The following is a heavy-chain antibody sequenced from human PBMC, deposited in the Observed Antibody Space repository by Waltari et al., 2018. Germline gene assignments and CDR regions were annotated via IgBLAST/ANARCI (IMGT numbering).Heavy chain of an antibody. V-gene: IGHV4-59*01. D-gene: IGHD2-8*01. CDR2: IYYSGST. CDR1: GGPISSYY. CDR3: ARTKGYYYYYGMDV. J-gene: IGHJ6*02. Sequence: QVQLQESGPGLVKPSETLSLTCPVSGGPISSYYWSWIRKPPGMGLVWIGYIYYSGSTNYNPSLKSRVTISLDTSKNQFSLKLSSVTAADTAVYYCARTKGYYYYYGMDVWGQGTTVTVSS.